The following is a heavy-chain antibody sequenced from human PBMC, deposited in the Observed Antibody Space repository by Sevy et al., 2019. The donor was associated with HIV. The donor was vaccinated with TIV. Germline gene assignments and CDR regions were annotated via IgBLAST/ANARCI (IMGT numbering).Heavy chain of an antibody. J-gene: IGHJ4*02. CDR3: ARGVGLDC. Sequence: GGSLRLSCAASGFTFSPYWMTWVRQAPGKGLEWVANIRPDGSDKYYVDSVKGRFTISRDNAKNSLYLQMNSLRADDTAMYYCARGVGLDCWGQGALVTDSS. CDR1: GFTFSPYW. CDR2: IRPDGSDK. D-gene: IGHD1-26*01. V-gene: IGHV3-7*01.